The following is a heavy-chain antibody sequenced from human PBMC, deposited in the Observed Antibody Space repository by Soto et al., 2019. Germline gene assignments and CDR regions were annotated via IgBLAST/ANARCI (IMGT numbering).Heavy chain of an antibody. CDR1: GFTFSDYY. D-gene: IGHD6-19*01. J-gene: IGHJ4*02. Sequence: GGSLRLSCAASGFTFSDYYMSWIRQAPGKGLEWVSYISSSGSTIYYADSAKGRFTISRDNSRNTLYLQMNSLRAGDSAKYYCAKEGTSGLYYFDYWGPGTLVTVSS. CDR2: ISSSGSTI. CDR3: AKEGTSGLYYFDY. V-gene: IGHV3-11*01.